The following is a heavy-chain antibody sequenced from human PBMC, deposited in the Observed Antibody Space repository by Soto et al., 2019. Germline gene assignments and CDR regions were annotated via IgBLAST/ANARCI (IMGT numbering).Heavy chain of an antibody. J-gene: IGHJ4*02. CDR2: INAGNGNT. CDR1: GYTFTSYA. D-gene: IGHD6-13*01. Sequence: QVQLVQSGAEVKKPGASVKVSCKASGYTFTSYAMHWVRQAPGQRLEWMGWINAGNGNTKYSQKFQGRVTITRDTSASTAYMELSSLRSEDMAVYYCARVSLAAAGTFDYWGQGTLVTVSS. V-gene: IGHV1-3*01. CDR3: ARVSLAAAGTFDY.